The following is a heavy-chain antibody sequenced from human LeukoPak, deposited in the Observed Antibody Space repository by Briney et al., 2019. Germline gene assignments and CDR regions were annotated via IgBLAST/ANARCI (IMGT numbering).Heavy chain of an antibody. D-gene: IGHD3-22*01. Sequence: PSETLSLTCTVSGGSISSGGYYWNWIRQHPGKGLEWIGYIYYSGSTYYNPSPKSRVTISVDTSRNQFSLKLSSVTAADTAVYYCARDRYYDSSGYPNYWYFDLWGRGTLVTVSS. CDR3: ARDRYYDSSGYPNYWYFDL. J-gene: IGHJ2*01. CDR1: GGSISSGGYY. CDR2: IYYSGST. V-gene: IGHV4-31*03.